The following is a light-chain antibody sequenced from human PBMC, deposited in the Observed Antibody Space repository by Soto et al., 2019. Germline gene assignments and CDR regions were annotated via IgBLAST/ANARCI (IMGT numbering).Light chain of an antibody. CDR2: DAS. V-gene: IGKV1-5*01. CDR1: QSISSW. CDR3: QQYNSYSLT. J-gene: IGKJ1*01. Sequence: IWMTHSPSTLSASVGDRVTITCRASQSISSWLAWYQQKPGKAPKLLIYDASSLESGVPSRFSGSGSGTEFTLTISSLQPDDFATYYCQQYNSYSLTFGQGTKVDI.